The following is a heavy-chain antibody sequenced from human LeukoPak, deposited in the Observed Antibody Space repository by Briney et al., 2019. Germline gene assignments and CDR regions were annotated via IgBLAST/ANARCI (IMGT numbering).Heavy chain of an antibody. D-gene: IGHD6-19*01. V-gene: IGHV5-10-1*01. J-gene: IGHJ6*02. CDR2: IDPSDSYT. Sequence: KPGESLRISCKGSGYSFTSYWISWVRQMPGEGLEWMGRIDPSDSYTNYSPSFQGHVTISADKSISTAYLQWSSLKASDTAMYYCARRVAVNPDYYYYGMDVWGQGTTVTVSS. CDR1: GYSFTSYW. CDR3: ARRVAVNPDYYYYGMDV.